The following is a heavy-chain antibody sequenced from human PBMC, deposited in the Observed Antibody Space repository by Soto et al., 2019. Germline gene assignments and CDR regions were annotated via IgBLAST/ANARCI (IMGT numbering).Heavy chain of an antibody. CDR3: ARAHLIAVAGTYYYGMDV. D-gene: IGHD6-19*01. V-gene: IGHV3-13*01. J-gene: IGHJ6*02. Sequence: GGSLRLSCAASGFTFSSYDMHWVRQATGKGLEWVSAIGTAGDTYYPGSVKGRFTISRENAKNSLYLQMNSLRAGDTAVYYCARAHLIAVAGTYYYGMDVWGQGTTVTVSS. CDR1: GFTFSSYD. CDR2: IGTAGDT.